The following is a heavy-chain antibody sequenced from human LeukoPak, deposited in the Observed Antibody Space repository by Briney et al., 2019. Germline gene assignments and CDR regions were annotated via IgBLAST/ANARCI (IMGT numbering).Heavy chain of an antibody. CDR1: GYTFTGYY. D-gene: IGHD2-2*01. CDR3: AREACSSTSCFPYSDY. J-gene: IGHJ4*02. Sequence: ASVKVSCKASGYTFTGYYMHWARQAPGQGLEWMGWINPNSGGTNYAQKFQGRVTMTRDTSISTAYMELSRLRSDDTAVYYCAREACSSTSCFPYSDYWGQGTLVTVSS. V-gene: IGHV1-2*02. CDR2: INPNSGGT.